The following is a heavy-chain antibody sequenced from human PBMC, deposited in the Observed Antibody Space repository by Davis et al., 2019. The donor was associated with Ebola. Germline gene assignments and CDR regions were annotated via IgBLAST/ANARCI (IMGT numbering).Heavy chain of an antibody. CDR3: ARESRYQLLYVDY. CDR1: GYTFTSYD. J-gene: IGHJ4*02. D-gene: IGHD2-2*01. Sequence: ASVKVSCKASGYTFTSYDINWVRQATGQGLEWMGWMNPNSGNTGYAQKFQGRVTITADKSTSTAYLELSSLRSEDTAVYYCARESRYQLLYVDYWGQGTLVTVSS. CDR2: MNPNSGNT. V-gene: IGHV1-8*01.